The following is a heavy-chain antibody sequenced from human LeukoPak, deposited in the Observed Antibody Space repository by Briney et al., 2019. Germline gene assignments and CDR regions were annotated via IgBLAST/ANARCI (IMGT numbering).Heavy chain of an antibody. D-gene: IGHD6-13*01. J-gene: IGHJ4*02. CDR3: ARAGVLAAPFDY. CDR1: GGTFSSYA. V-gene: IGHV1-69*05. CDR2: IIPIFGTA. Sequence: SVKVSCKASGGTFSSYAISWVRQAPGQGLEWMGGIIPIFGTANYAQKFQGRVTITTDESTSAAYMELSSLRSEDTAVYYCARAGVLAAPFDYWGQGTLVTVSS.